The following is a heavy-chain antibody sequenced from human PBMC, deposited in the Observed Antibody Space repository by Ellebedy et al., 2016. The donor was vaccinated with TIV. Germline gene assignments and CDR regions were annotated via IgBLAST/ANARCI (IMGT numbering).Heavy chain of an antibody. D-gene: IGHD2-2*02. CDR3: AKGGGLPAAIQYFDY. CDR1: GFTFSSYG. CDR2: ISYDGSNK. J-gene: IGHJ4*02. Sequence: GGSLRLXXAASGFTFSSYGMHWVRQAPGKGLEWVAVISYDGSNKYYADSVKGRFTISRDNSKNTLYLQMNSLRAEDTAVYYCAKGGGLPAAIQYFDYWGQGTLVTVSS. V-gene: IGHV3-30*18.